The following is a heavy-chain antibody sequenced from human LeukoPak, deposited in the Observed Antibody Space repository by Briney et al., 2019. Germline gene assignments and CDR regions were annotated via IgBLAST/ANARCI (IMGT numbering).Heavy chain of an antibody. V-gene: IGHV3-7*03. Sequence: TGGSLRLSCAASGFSFSSYWMSWVRQAPEKGLEWVANIKQDGSDKYYLTSVRGRFTISRDNAKNSLFLQMNSLRVEDTAVYYCARGGGHLDCWGQGTLVTVSS. D-gene: IGHD4-23*01. CDR3: ARGGGHLDC. J-gene: IGHJ4*02. CDR2: IKQDGSDK. CDR1: GFSFSSYW.